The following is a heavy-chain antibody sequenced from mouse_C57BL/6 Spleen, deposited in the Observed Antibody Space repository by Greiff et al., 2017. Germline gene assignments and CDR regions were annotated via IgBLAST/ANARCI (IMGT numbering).Heavy chain of an antibody. J-gene: IGHJ2*01. D-gene: IGHD2-3*01. V-gene: IGHV1-69*01. CDR1: GYTFTSYW. CDR3: ARGDGPTSFDY. CDR2: IDPSDSYT. Sequence: QVQLQQPGAELVMPGASVKLSCKASGYTFTSYWMHWVKQRPGQGLEWIGEIDPSDSYTTYNQKFKGKSTLTVDKSSSTAYMQLSSLTSEDSAVYYCARGDGPTSFDYWGQGTTLTVSS.